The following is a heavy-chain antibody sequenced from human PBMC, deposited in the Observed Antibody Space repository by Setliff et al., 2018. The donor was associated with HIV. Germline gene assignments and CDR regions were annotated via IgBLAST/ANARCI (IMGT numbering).Heavy chain of an antibody. CDR2: ISAYNGNT. CDR3: AREIGDYYDSSGYYPPTDYYYGMDV. V-gene: IGHV1-18*01. D-gene: IGHD3-22*01. Sequence: ASVKVSCKASGYTFTSYDISWVRQAPGQGLEWLGWISAYNGNTHYAPTLQGRVTMTTDTSTSTAYMELRSLRSDDTAVYYRAREIGDYYDSSGYYPPTDYYYGMDVWGQGTTVTVSS. J-gene: IGHJ6*02. CDR1: GYTFTSYD.